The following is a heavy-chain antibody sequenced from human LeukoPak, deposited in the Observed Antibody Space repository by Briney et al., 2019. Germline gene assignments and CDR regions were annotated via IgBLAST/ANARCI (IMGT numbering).Heavy chain of an antibody. V-gene: IGHV4-59*01. Sequence: PSETLSLTCAVYGGSFSGYYWSWIRQPPGKGLEWIGYIYYSGSTNYNPSLKSRVTILVDTSKNQFSLKLSSVTAADTAVYYCARLVHSNGWYHYFDYWGQGTLATISS. CDR2: IYYSGST. J-gene: IGHJ4*02. CDR1: GGSFSGYY. CDR3: ARLVHSNGWYHYFDY. D-gene: IGHD6-19*01.